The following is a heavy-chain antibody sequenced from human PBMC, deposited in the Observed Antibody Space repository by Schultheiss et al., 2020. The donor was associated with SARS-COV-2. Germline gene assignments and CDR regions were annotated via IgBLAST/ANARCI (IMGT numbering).Heavy chain of an antibody. J-gene: IGHJ4*02. CDR3: GNCLHCTSGASFEN. V-gene: IGHV1-2*06. CDR2: VHPKSGDR. Sequence: ASVKVSCKASGFPFIDYNTHWVRQVPGRGLEWMGRVHPKSGDRTYQQAFQGRLTLTFDTSLNIAYMELSSLKSDDTAIYYCGNCLHCTSGASFENWGQGTLVTVSS. CDR1: GFPFIDYN. D-gene: IGHD2-8*02.